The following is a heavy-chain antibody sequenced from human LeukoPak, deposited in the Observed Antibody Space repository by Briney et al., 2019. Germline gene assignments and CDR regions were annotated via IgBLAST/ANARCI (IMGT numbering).Heavy chain of an antibody. D-gene: IGHD5-12*01. Sequence: ASVKVSCMASGYIFTSYDINWVRQATGQGREWMGWMNPNSGNTGYAQKFQGRVTMTRNTSISTAYMGLSSLRSEDTAVYYCARDAGRSGYDIATYYYYYYMDVWGKGTTVTVSS. V-gene: IGHV1-8*01. J-gene: IGHJ6*03. CDR2: MNPNSGNT. CDR1: GYIFTSYD. CDR3: ARDAGRSGYDIATYYYYYYMDV.